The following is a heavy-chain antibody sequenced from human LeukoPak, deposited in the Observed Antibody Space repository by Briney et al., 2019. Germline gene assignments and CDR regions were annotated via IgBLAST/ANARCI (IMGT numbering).Heavy chain of an antibody. CDR2: ISYDGSNK. V-gene: IGHV3-30-3*01. D-gene: IGHD6-19*01. CDR1: GFTFSSYA. CDR3: ARISSGWPREYWFDP. Sequence: GGSLRLSCAASGFTFSSYAMHWVRQAPGKGLEWVAVISYDGSNKYYADSVKGRFTISRDNSKNSLYLQMNSLRAEDTAVYYCARISSGWPREYWFDPWGQGTLVTVSS. J-gene: IGHJ5*02.